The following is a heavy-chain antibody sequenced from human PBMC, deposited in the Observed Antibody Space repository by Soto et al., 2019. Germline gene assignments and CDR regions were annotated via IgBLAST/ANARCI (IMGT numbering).Heavy chain of an antibody. CDR1: GFTFSSYA. Sequence: QVQLVESGGGVVQPGRSLRLSCAASGFTFSSYAMHWVRQAPGKGLEWVAVISYDGSNKYYADSVKGRFTISRDNSKNTLYRQMNSLRAEATAVYYCARDSLDYGDYQYNWFDPWGQGTLVTVSS. CDR3: ARDSLDYGDYQYNWFDP. D-gene: IGHD4-17*01. J-gene: IGHJ5*02. V-gene: IGHV3-30-3*01. CDR2: ISYDGSNK.